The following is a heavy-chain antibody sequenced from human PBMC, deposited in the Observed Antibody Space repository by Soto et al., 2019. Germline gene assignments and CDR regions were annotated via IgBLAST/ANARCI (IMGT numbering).Heavy chain of an antibody. CDR2: VNPDGSST. Sequence: SLRLSCAASGFTFSNYWMHWVRQAPGKGLLWVSRVNPDGSSTAYADSVKGRFTISRDNARNTLYLQMHSLRADDTAVYYCARDTYHSYYYGIDVWGQGTTVTVSS. CDR1: GFTFSNYW. D-gene: IGHD2-2*01. V-gene: IGHV3-74*01. CDR3: ARDTYHSYYYGIDV. J-gene: IGHJ6*02.